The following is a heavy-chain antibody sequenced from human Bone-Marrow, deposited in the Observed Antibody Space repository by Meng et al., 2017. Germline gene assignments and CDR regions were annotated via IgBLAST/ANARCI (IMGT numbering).Heavy chain of an antibody. Sequence: GGSLRLSCAASGFSFSSYWMHWVRQVPGKGLLWVSRINADARTTTYADSVQGRFTISRDNAKHTLYLQMNSLRAEDTALYYCARARTGLWFGELLYYFDYWGQGTLVTVSS. CDR2: INADARTT. CDR3: ARARTGLWFGELLYYFDY. V-gene: IGHV3-74*01. D-gene: IGHD3-10*01. CDR1: GFSFSSYW. J-gene: IGHJ4*02.